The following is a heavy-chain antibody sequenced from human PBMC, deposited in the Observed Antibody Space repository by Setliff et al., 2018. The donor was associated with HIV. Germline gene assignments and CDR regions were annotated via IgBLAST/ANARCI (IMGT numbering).Heavy chain of an antibody. J-gene: IGHJ4*02. V-gene: IGHV1-3*01. CDR2: IHAGNGYT. Sequence: GASVKVSCKASGYTFTSYAMHWVRQAPGQRLEWMGWIHAGNGYTKYSQKFQGRVTLTSDTSTNTVYMELSSLRSEDTAVYYCARVGPKTYYFDYWGQGTLVTVSS. CDR1: GYTFTSYA. CDR3: ARVGPKTYYFDY.